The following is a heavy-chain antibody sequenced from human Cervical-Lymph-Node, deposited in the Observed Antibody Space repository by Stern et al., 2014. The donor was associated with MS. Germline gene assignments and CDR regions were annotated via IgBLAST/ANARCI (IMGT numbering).Heavy chain of an antibody. D-gene: IGHD1-7*01. V-gene: IGHV1-46*01. CDR2: INPSGGST. J-gene: IGHJ4*01. CDR1: GYTFTSYY. Sequence: QVQLVQSGAEVKKPGASVKVSCKASGYTFTSYYMHWVRQAPGQGLEWMGIINPSGGSTDYAQKFQSRVTMTRDTSTSTVYMEVSSLRSDDTAVYHCVRAQTITGTTVLGYWGQGTLVTVSS. CDR3: VRAQTITGTTVLGY.